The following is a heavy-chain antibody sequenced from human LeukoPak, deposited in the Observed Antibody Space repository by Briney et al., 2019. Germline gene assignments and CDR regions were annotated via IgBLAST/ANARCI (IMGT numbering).Heavy chain of an antibody. J-gene: IGHJ3*02. CDR3: ARTVAQIAAAGTKAFDI. V-gene: IGHV3-21*01. D-gene: IGHD6-13*01. CDR1: GFTFSTYA. CDR2: ISSSSSSYI. Sequence: GGSLRLSCAASGFTFSTYALHWVRQAPGKGLEWVSSISSSSSSYIYYADSVKGRFTISRDNAKNSLYLQMNSLRAEDTAVYYCARTVAQIAAAGTKAFDIWGQGTMVTVSS.